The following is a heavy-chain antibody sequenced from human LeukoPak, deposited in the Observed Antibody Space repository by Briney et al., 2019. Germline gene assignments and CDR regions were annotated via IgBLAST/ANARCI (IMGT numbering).Heavy chain of an antibody. D-gene: IGHD3-22*01. CDR3: ARDQNTYYYDTVLFDI. CDR2: ISYDGSNK. V-gene: IGHV3-30*04. J-gene: IGHJ3*02. CDR1: GFTFSSYA. Sequence: GGSLRLSCAASGFTFSSYAMHWVRQAPGKGLEWVAVISYDGSNKYYADSVKGRFTISRDNSKNTLYLQMNSLRAEDTAVYYCARDQNTYYYDTVLFDIWGQGTMVTVSS.